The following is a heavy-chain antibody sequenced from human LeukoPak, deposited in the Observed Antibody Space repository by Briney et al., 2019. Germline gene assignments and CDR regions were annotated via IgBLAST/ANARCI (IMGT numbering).Heavy chain of an antibody. J-gene: IGHJ4*02. D-gene: IGHD1-26*01. Sequence: GGSLRLSCAASGFTFSNYAMSWVRQAPGKGLEWVSAISGSGGSTYYADSVKGRFTISRDNSKNTLYLQMNSLRAEDTAVYYCARNSGSYDLHYWGQGTLVTVSS. CDR3: ARNSGSYDLHY. CDR2: ISGSGGST. V-gene: IGHV3-23*01. CDR1: GFTFSNYA.